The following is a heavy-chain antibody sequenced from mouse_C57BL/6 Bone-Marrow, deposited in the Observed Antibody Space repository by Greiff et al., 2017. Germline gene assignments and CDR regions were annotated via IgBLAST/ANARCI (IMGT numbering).Heavy chain of an antibody. D-gene: IGHD1-1*01. CDR1: GYTFTSYW. Sequence: VQLQQPGAELVKPGASVKLSCKASGYTFTSYWMHWVKQRPGQGLEWIGMIHPNSGSTNYNEKFKSKATLTVDKSSSTAYMQLSSLTSEDSAVYYCARTRIFGTTVVATSYFDYWGQGTTLTVSS. V-gene: IGHV1-64*01. CDR2: IHPNSGST. CDR3: ARTRIFGTTVVATSYFDY. J-gene: IGHJ2*01.